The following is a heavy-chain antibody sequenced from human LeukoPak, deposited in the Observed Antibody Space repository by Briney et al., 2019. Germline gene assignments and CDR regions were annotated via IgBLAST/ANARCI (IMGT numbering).Heavy chain of an antibody. D-gene: IGHD6-13*01. CDR1: GYTFTSHY. J-gene: IGHJ4*02. CDR3: ANRIARDSSSWSDFDY. CDR2: ISPSGGST. V-gene: IGHV1-46*01. Sequence: ASVEVSCKTSGYTFTSHYIHWVRQAPGQGLEWMGIISPSGGSTTYAQKFQGRVTMTRDPSTSTAYMELSSLRSEDTAVYYCANRIARDSSSWSDFDYWGQGTLVTVSS.